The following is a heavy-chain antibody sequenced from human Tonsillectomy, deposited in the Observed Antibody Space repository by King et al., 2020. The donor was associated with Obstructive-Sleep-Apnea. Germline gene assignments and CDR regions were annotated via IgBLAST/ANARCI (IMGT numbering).Heavy chain of an antibody. Sequence: QLVQYGAEVKKPGASVKVSCRASGYSFTTDAMHWVSQAPGQRLEWMGWINADNGNTKYSQKFQGRVTITRDTSASTVYMELSSLRSEDTAGYYCARVPGYYDTSGLWYFYLWGRRTLVTVPS. D-gene: IGHD3-22*01. CDR2: INADNGNT. V-gene: IGHV1-3*01. CDR3: ARVPGYYDTSGLWYFYL. CDR1: GYSFTTDA. J-gene: IGHJ2*01.